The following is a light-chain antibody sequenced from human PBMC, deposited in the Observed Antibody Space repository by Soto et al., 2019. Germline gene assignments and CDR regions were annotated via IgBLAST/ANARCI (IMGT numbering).Light chain of an antibody. CDR3: TSYTSTSAWV. CDR2: EVS. V-gene: IGLV2-14*01. Sequence: SALAQPASVSGSPGQSITISCTGTSSDVGTYNYVSWYQHYPGKAPKLMIYEVSNRPSGVSNRFSGSKSGNTASLTISGLQAEDEADYYCTSYTSTSAWVFGGGTKLTVL. J-gene: IGLJ3*02. CDR1: SSDVGTYNY.